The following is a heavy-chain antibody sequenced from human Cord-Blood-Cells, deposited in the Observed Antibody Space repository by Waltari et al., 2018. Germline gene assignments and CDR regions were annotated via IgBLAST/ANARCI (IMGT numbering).Heavy chain of an antibody. CDR3: ARRDIVGATDY. D-gene: IGHD1-26*01. CDR2: IYYSGNT. J-gene: IGHJ4*02. CDR1: GGSISSSSYY. V-gene: IGHV4-39*01. Sequence: QLQLQESGPGLVKPSETLSLTCTVSGGSISSSSYYWAWIRQPPGKGLEWIGSIYYSGNTYYNPSLKSRVTISVDTSKNQFSLKLSSVTAADTAVYYCARRDIVGATDYWGQGTLVTVSS.